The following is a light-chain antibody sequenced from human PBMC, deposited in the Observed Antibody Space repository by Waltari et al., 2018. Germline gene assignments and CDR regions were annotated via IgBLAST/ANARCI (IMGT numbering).Light chain of an antibody. J-gene: IGKJ1*01. CDR1: QRISTY. Sequence: EIVFTQSPDTLSLSPGERATLSCRASQRISTYLAWYQQRPGQAPRLLIYDASNRATGIPARFSGSGSGTDFTLTISSLEPEDFAVYYCQQRSNWWTFGQGTKVEIK. V-gene: IGKV3-11*01. CDR3: QQRSNWWT. CDR2: DAS.